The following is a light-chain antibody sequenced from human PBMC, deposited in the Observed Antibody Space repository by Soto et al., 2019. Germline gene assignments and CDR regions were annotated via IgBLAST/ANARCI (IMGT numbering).Light chain of an antibody. CDR3: TSYARTGYV. V-gene: IGLV2-14*01. CDR1: SSDIHDYKF. CDR2: EVT. J-gene: IGLJ1*01. Sequence: QSVLTQPASVSGSPGQSITISCTGTSSDIHDYKFVSWYQQHPGKAPKLIIYEVTRRPSGVSDRFSGSKPGNMASLTIAVLQAEVVADYYCTSYARTGYVFGTGTKGTVL.